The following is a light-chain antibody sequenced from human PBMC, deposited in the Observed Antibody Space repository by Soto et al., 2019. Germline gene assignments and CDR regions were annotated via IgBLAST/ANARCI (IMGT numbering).Light chain of an antibody. J-gene: IGKJ2*01. CDR2: GTS. CDR1: QSVSSSN. V-gene: IGKV3-20*01. CDR3: QQYGTSPPYT. Sequence: EIVLTQSPVTLSLSPGERATLSCRASQSVSSSNLAWYQQKTGQAPRLLIYGTSSRATGIPDRFSGSGSGTDFTLTISRLEPEDFAVYYCQQYGTSPPYTFGQGTKLRSN.